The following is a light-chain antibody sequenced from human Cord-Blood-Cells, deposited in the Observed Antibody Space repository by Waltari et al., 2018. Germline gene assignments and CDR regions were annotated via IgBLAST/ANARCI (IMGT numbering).Light chain of an antibody. CDR1: QSVSSY. Sequence: EIVLTQSPATLSLSPGERATLSCRASQSVSSYLAWYQQKPCQAPRLLIYDASNSATGIPARFSGSGSGTDFTLTISSLEPEDFAVYYCQQRSNWPPGYSFGQGTKLEIK. J-gene: IGKJ2*03. CDR2: DAS. CDR3: QQRSNWPPGYS. V-gene: IGKV3-11*01.